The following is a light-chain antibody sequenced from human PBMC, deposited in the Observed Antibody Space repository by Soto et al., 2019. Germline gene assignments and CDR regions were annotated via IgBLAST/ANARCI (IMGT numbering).Light chain of an antibody. V-gene: IGKV3D-15*01. CDR2: GAS. CDR1: QSVSSSY. Sequence: EIVLTQYPGTLSLSPGERATLSCRASQSVSSSYLAWYQQKPGQAPRLLIYGASNRATGIPARFSGSASGTEFTLTISSLQSEDFAIYYCQQYNNWPLTFGGGTKVDI. J-gene: IGKJ4*01. CDR3: QQYNNWPLT.